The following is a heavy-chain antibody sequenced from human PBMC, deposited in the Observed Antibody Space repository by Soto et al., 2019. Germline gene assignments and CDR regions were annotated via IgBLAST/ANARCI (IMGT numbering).Heavy chain of an antibody. CDR3: ASPFWSGYYDAFDI. V-gene: IGHV3-48*03. CDR1: GFTFSSYE. Sequence: LSLTCAASGFTFSSYEMNWVRQAPGKGLEWVSYISSSGSTIYYADSVKGRFTISRDNAKNSLYLQMNSLRAEDTAVYYCASPFWSGYYDAFDIWGQGTMVTVSS. J-gene: IGHJ3*02. D-gene: IGHD3-3*01. CDR2: ISSSGSTI.